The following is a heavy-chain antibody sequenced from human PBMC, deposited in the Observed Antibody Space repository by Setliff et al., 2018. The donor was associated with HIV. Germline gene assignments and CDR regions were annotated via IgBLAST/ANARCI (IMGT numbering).Heavy chain of an antibody. V-gene: IGHV4-61*09. J-gene: IGHJ4*02. D-gene: IGHD5-18*01. CDR1: GGSISSGTYF. CDR2: IHTSGNA. CDR3: ARDAERGYSYGYDY. Sequence: PSETLSLTCTVSGGSISSGTYFWSWIRQPAGKGLEWIGHIHTSGNANYNPSLKSRVTMSVDTSKNQFSLKLSSVTAADTAVYYCARDAERGYSYGYDYWGQGTQVTVSS.